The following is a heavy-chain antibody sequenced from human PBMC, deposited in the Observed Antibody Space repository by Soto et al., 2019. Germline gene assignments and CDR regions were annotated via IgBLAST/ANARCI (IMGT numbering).Heavy chain of an antibody. Sequence: QVQLQESGPGLVKPSQTLSLTCNVSGGSISSSDTYWSWIRQPPGKGLEWIGYIYYSGSTYYNPSLKTRVTISRDTSKNQFSLKLSSVTAADTAVYYCAREGYYDFSGYYYLRYFDYWGQGTLVTVSS. CDR1: GGSISSSDTY. D-gene: IGHD3-22*01. V-gene: IGHV4-30-4*01. CDR3: AREGYYDFSGYYYLRYFDY. CDR2: IYYSGST. J-gene: IGHJ4*02.